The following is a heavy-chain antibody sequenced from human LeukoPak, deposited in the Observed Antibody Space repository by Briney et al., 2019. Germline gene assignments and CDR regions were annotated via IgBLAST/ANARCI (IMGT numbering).Heavy chain of an antibody. V-gene: IGHV1-2*02. CDR1: GYTFTGYY. D-gene: IGHD4-17*01. Sequence: ASVKVSCKASGYTFTGYYMHWVRQAPGQGLEWMGWINPNSGGTNYAQKFQGRVTITADESTSTAYMELSSLRSEDTAVYYCARDRDYGDYLFWFDPWGQGTLVTVSS. CDR3: ARDRDYGDYLFWFDP. J-gene: IGHJ5*02. CDR2: INPNSGGT.